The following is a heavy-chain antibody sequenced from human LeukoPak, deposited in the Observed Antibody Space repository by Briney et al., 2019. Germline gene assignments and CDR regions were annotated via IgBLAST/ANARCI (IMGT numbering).Heavy chain of an antibody. CDR3: ARGRSWYGGVSFDP. Sequence: ETLSLTCTVSGYSISSGYYWGWIRQPPGKGLEWIGSIYHSGSTYYNPSLKSRVTISVDTSKNQFSLKLSSVTAADTAVYYCARGRSWYGGVSFDPWGQGTLVTVSS. CDR2: IYHSGST. CDR1: GYSISSGYY. V-gene: IGHV4-38-2*02. J-gene: IGHJ5*02. D-gene: IGHD6-13*01.